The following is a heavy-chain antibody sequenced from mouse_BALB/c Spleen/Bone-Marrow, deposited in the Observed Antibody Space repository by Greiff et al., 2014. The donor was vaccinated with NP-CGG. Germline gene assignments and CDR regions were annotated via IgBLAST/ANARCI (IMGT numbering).Heavy chain of an antibody. CDR2: ISDGGDYT. V-gene: IGHV5-4*02. Sequence: EVKLVESGGGLVKPGGSLKLSCTASGFTFNYYYMYWVRQTPEKRLEWVATISDGGDYTYYLDSVKGRFTISRDNAKKNLYLQMSRLKSEDTAIDYCARDGEYMYDCFAYWGQGTLVTVSS. CDR3: ARDGEYMYDCFAY. J-gene: IGHJ3*01. D-gene: IGHD2-14*01. CDR1: GFTFNYYY.